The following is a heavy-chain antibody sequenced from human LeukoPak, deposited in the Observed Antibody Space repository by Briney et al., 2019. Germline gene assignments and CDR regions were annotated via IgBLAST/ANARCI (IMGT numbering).Heavy chain of an antibody. J-gene: IGHJ4*02. CDR1: GYTFTSYG. CDR3: ATPPTVTRNY. CDR2: ISGSGGRT. Sequence: SCKASGYTFTSYGISWVRQAPGKGLEWVSSISGSGGRTYHADSVKGRFTISRDNSKNTLYLQMNSLRAEDTAVYYCATPPTVTRNYWGQGILVTVSS. V-gene: IGHV3-23*01. D-gene: IGHD4-17*01.